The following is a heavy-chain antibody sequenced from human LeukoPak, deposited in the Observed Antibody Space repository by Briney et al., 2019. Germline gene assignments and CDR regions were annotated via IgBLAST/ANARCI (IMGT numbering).Heavy chain of an antibody. CDR1: GGSISNYC. J-gene: IGHJ6*02. Sequence: SETLSLTCTVSGGSISNYCWSWIRQPPGKGLESIGYIYYSGNTNYNPSLKSRVTISIDTSKNQFSLKLSSVTAADTAIYYCARRYDVWGQGTTVTVSS. CDR2: IYYSGNT. CDR3: ARRYDV. D-gene: IGHD5-18*01. V-gene: IGHV4-59*08.